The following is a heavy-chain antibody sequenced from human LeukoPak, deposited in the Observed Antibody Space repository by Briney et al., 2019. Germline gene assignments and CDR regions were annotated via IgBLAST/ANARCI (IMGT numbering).Heavy chain of an antibody. CDR2: IYTSGST. V-gene: IGHV4-4*07. Sequence: PSETLSLTCTVSGGSISSYYWSWIRQPAGKGLEWIGRIYTSGSTNYNPSLKSRVTISVDKSKNQFSLKLSSVTAADTAVYYCARGLAAAGPYYFDYWGQGTLLTVSS. D-gene: IGHD6-13*01. CDR3: ARGLAAAGPYYFDY. J-gene: IGHJ4*02. CDR1: GGSISSYY.